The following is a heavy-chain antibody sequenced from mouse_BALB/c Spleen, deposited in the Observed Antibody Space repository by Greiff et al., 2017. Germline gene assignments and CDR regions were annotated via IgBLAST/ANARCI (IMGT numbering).Heavy chain of an antibody. CDR1: GFTFPDYY. CDR2: IRNKANGYTT. D-gene: IGHD2-2*01. J-gene: IGHJ4*01. V-gene: IGHV7-3*02. CDR3: ARNYGYGDYYAMDD. Sequence: EVQLVESGGGLVQPGGSLRLSCATSGFTFPDYYMSWVRQPPGKALEWLGFIRNKANGYTTEYSASVKGRFTISRDNSQSILYLQMNTLRAEDSATYYCARNYGYGDYYAMDDWGQGTSVTGSS.